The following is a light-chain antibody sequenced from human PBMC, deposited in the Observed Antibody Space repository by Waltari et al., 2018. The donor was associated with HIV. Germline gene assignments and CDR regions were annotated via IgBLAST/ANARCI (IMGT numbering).Light chain of an antibody. Sequence: QSALPQPPSVSGSPGQSITIACTGTSSAVGSYNLVSCYQQHPGKAPKLMIDEVSKRPSGVSNRFSGSKSGNTASLTISGLQAEDEADYYCCSYAGSSTPYVFGTGTKVTVL. V-gene: IGLV2-23*02. CDR2: EVS. CDR3: CSYAGSSTPYV. CDR1: SSAVGSYNL. J-gene: IGLJ1*01.